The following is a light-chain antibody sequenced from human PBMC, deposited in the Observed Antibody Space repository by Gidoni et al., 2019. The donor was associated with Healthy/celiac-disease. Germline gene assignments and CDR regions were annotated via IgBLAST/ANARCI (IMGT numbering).Light chain of an antibody. CDR3: CSYAGSYTWV. Sequence: QSALTQPRSVSGSPGQPVTIACTGTSSDVGGYNYVSWYPQPPGKAPKLMLYDVSKRPSGVPDRFSGSKSGNTASLTISGLQAEDEADYYCCSYAGSYTWVFGGGTKLTVL. J-gene: IGLJ3*02. V-gene: IGLV2-11*01. CDR1: SSDVGGYNY. CDR2: DVS.